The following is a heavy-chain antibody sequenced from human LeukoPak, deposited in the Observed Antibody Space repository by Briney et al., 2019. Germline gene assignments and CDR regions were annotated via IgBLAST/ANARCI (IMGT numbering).Heavy chain of an antibody. J-gene: IGHJ1*01. CDR2: IIPIFGTA. CDR1: GGTFSSYA. V-gene: IGHV1-69*13. D-gene: IGHD6-13*01. Sequence: PGASVTVSCKASGGTFSSYAISWVRQAAGQGLEWMGGIIPIFGTANYAQKFQGRVTITADESTSTAYMELSSLRSEDTAVYYCARNGQQVRYFQHWGQGTLVTVSS. CDR3: ARNGQQVRYFQH.